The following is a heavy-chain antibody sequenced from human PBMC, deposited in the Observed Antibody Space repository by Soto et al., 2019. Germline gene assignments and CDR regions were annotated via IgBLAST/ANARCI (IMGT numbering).Heavy chain of an antibody. CDR3: THHTGWYGNWFDP. D-gene: IGHD6-19*01. CDR2: IYWDDDK. V-gene: IGHV2-5*02. Sequence: QITLKESGPTLVKPTQTLTVTCSFSGFSLSTGGVGVGWIRQPPGKAPEWLALIYWDDDKRYSPSLKSRLTITTDTSKNQVVLTMTNMDPVDTATYYCTHHTGWYGNWFDPWGQGTLVTVSS. CDR1: GFSLSTGGVG. J-gene: IGHJ5*02.